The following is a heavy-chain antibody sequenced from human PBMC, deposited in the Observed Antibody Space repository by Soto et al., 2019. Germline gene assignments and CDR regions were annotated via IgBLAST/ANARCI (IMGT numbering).Heavy chain of an antibody. D-gene: IGHD2-15*01. CDR1: GFTFSNAW. J-gene: IGHJ6*02. Sequence: EVQLVESGGGLVKPGGSLRLSCAASGFTFSNAWMNWVRQAPGKGLEWVGRIKSKTDGGTTDYAAPVKGRFTISRDDSKNTLYLQMNSLTTEDTAVYYCTTFSVAANYYYYGMDVWGQGTTVTVSS. V-gene: IGHV3-15*07. CDR3: TTFSVAANYYYYGMDV. CDR2: IKSKTDGGTT.